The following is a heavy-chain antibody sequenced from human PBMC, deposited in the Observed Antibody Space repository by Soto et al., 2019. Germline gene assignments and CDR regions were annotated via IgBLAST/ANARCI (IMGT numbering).Heavy chain of an antibody. CDR2: ISGSGGST. J-gene: IGHJ6*03. CDR1: GFTFSSYA. Sequence: GGSLRLSCAASGFTFSSYAMSWVRQAPGKGLEWVSAISGSGGSTYYADSVKGRFTISRDNSKNTLYLQMNSLRAEDTAVYYCAKAVGETQYYYYYMDVWGIGTTVTVSS. D-gene: IGHD3-16*01. CDR3: AKAVGETQYYYYYMDV. V-gene: IGHV3-23*01.